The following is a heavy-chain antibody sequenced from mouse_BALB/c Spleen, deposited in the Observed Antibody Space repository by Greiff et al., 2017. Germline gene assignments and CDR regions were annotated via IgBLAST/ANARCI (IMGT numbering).Heavy chain of an antibody. V-gene: IGHV2-9*02. Sequence: VKLVESGPGLVAPSQSLSITCTVSGFSLTSYDISWIRQPPGKGLEWLGVIWAGGSTNYNSALMSRLSISKDNSKSQVFLKMNSLQTDDTAMYYCARDYYRYLAYWGQGTLVTVSA. J-gene: IGHJ3*01. D-gene: IGHD2-14*01. CDR1: GFSLTSYD. CDR2: IWAGGST. CDR3: ARDYYRYLAY.